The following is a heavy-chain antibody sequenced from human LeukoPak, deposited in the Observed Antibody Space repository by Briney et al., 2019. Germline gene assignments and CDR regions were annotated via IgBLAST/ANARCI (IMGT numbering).Heavy chain of an antibody. V-gene: IGHV4-39*07. J-gene: IGHJ4*02. CDR2: IYYSGST. D-gene: IGHD6-13*01. Sequence: SVTLSLTCTVSGGSTNSSSYYWGWIRQPPGKGLEWIGYIYYSGSTNYNPSLKSRVTISVDTSKNQFSLKLSSVTAADTAVYYCASIAAAGTSNYWGQGTLVTVSS. CDR3: ASIAAAGTSNY. CDR1: GGSTNSSSYY.